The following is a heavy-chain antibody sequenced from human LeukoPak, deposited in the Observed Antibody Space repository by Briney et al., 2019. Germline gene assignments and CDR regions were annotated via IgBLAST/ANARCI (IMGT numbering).Heavy chain of an antibody. CDR2: ISSSSSYI. D-gene: IGHD1-1*01. CDR1: GFTFSSYS. CDR3: ARDSNWNDYFDY. V-gene: IGHV3-21*01. J-gene: IGHJ4*02. Sequence: GGSLRLSCAASGFTFSSYSMNWVRQAPGKGLEWVSSISSSSSYIYYADSVKGRFTISRDNAKNSLYLLMNSLRAEDTAVYYCARDSNWNDYFDYWGQGTLVTVSS.